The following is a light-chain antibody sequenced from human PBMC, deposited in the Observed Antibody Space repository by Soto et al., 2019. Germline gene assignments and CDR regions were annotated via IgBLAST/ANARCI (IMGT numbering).Light chain of an antibody. Sequence: DVQMTKYTASLSTSVGDRVTITCGASQSISSYLNWYQQKPGKAPKLLIYAASSLQSGVPSRFSGSGSGTDFTLTISSLQPEDFATYYCQQSYSTPITVGQGTRLEIK. CDR1: QSISSY. J-gene: IGKJ5*01. CDR2: AAS. V-gene: IGKV1-39*01. CDR3: QQSYSTPIT.